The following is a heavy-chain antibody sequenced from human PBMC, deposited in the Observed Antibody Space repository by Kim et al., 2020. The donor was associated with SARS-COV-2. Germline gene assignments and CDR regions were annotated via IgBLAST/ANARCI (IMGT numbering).Heavy chain of an antibody. D-gene: IGHD2-8*01. CDR1: GGSFSGYY. Sequence: SETLSLTCAVYGGSFSGYYWSWIRQPPGKGLEWIGEINHSGSTNYNPSLKSRVTISVDTSKNQFSLKLSSVTAADTAVYYCASGIACTNGVCYRELSYYFDYWGQGTLVTVSS. CDR2: INHSGST. J-gene: IGHJ4*02. CDR3: ASGIACTNGVCYRELSYYFDY. V-gene: IGHV4-34*01.